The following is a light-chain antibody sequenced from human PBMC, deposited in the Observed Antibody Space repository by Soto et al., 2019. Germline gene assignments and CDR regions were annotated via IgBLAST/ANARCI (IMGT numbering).Light chain of an antibody. CDR2: DNN. J-gene: IGLJ2*01. CDR1: SSNIGNNY. V-gene: IGLV1-51*01. Sequence: QSVLTQPPSVSAAPGQKVTISCSGSSSNIGNNYVSWYQQFPGTAPKLLIYDNNKRPSGIPDRFSGSKSGTSATLDITGLQTGDEADYYCGTWDSSLSAVVFGGGTKLKVL. CDR3: GTWDSSLSAVV.